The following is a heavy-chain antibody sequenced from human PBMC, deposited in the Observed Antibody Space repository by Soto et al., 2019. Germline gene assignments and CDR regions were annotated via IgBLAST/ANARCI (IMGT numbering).Heavy chain of an antibody. CDR3: ARGPETGIIDY. Sequence: SETLSLTCTVSGGSISSYYWSWIRQPPGKGLEWIGYIYYSGSTNYNPSLKSRVTISVDTSKNQFSLKLSSVTAADTAVYYCARGPETGIIDYWGQGTLVTVSS. CDR1: GGSISSYY. J-gene: IGHJ4*02. CDR2: IYYSGST. D-gene: IGHD1-1*01. V-gene: IGHV4-59*08.